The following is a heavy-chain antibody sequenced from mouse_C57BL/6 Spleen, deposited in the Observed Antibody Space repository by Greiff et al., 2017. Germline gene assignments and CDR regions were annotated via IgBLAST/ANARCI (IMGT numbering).Heavy chain of an antibody. Sequence: QVHVKQPGAELVRPGSSVKLSCKASGYTFTSYWMHWVKQRPIQGLEWIGNIDPSDSETHYNQKFKDKATLTVDKSSSTAYMQLSSLTSEDSAVYYCARDYGNYFYWYFDVWGTGTTVTVSS. CDR1: GYTFTSYW. D-gene: IGHD2-1*01. CDR2: IDPSDSET. V-gene: IGHV1-52*01. CDR3: ARDYGNYFYWYFDV. J-gene: IGHJ1*03.